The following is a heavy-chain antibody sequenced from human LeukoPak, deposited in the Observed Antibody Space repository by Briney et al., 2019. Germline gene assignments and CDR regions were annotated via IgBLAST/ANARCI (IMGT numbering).Heavy chain of an antibody. CDR2: IYYSGST. CDR3: ARDLGPDYYCYGMDV. CDR1: GGSISSGDYY. Sequence: SQTLSLTCTVSGGSISSGDYYWSWIRQPPGKGLEWIGYIYYSGSTYYNPSLKSRVTISVDTSKNQFSLKLSSVTAADTAVYYCARDLGPDYYCYGMDVWGQGTTVTVSS. D-gene: IGHD2-2*01. J-gene: IGHJ6*02. V-gene: IGHV4-30-4*01.